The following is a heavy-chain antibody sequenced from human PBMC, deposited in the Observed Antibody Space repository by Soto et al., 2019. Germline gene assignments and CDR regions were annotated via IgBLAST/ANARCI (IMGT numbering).Heavy chain of an antibody. CDR3: TRGGYYYGSGSAYYYYYYMDV. D-gene: IGHD3-10*01. V-gene: IGHV3-73*01. CDR1: GFTFSGSA. CDR2: IRSKANSYAT. J-gene: IGHJ6*03. Sequence: GGSLRLSCAASGFTFSGSAMHWVRQASGKGLEWVGRIRSKANSYATAYAASVKGRFTISRDDSKNTAYLQMNSLKTEDTAVYYCTRGGYYYGSGSAYYYYYYMDVWGKGTTVTVSS.